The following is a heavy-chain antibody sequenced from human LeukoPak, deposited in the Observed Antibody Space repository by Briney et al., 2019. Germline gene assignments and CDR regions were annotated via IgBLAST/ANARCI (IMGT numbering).Heavy chain of an antibody. D-gene: IGHD4-17*01. V-gene: IGHV1-24*01. J-gene: IGHJ6*02. CDR2: FDPEDGET. CDR3: ATAADYGDYVSGMDV. Sequence: GASVKVSCKVSGYTLTELSMHWVRQAPGKGLEWMGGFDPEDGETIYAQKFQGRVTMTEDTSTDTAYMELSSLRSEDTAVYYCATAADYGDYVSGMDVWGQGTTVTVSS. CDR1: GYTLTELS.